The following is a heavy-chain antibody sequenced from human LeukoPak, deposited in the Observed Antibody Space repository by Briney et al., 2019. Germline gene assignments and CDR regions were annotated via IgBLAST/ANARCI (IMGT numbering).Heavy chain of an antibody. Sequence: ASVKVSCKASGYTFTSYGISWVRQAPGQGLEWMGRINPNSGGTNYAQKFQGRVTMTRDTSITTAYMELSSLRSDDTAVYYCARGSYCGGDCSFDYWGQGILVTVSS. J-gene: IGHJ4*02. CDR2: INPNSGGT. CDR3: ARGSYCGGDCSFDY. CDR1: GYTFTSYG. D-gene: IGHD2-21*02. V-gene: IGHV1-2*06.